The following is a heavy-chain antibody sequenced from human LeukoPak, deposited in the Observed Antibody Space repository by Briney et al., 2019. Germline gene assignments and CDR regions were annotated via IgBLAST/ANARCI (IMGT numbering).Heavy chain of an antibody. D-gene: IGHD4-17*01. V-gene: IGHV4-34*01. CDR2: INHGGGT. J-gene: IGHJ4*02. CDR1: GGSFSDYL. CDR3: ARGEDGTGDYRPTYFDS. Sequence: TSETLSLTCAVYGGSFSDYLWNWIRQTPGKGLEWIGEINHGGGTNYNPSLKSRATISVDTSKKQFSLNLTSVTAADTAVYYCARGEDGTGDYRPTYFDSWGQGTLVTVSS.